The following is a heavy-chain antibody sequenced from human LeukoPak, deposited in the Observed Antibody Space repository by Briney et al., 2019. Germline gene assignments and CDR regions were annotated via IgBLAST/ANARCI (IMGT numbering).Heavy chain of an antibody. V-gene: IGHV3-30*03. J-gene: IGHJ4*02. CDR3: ARAEFLRYFDWLLSGRY. CDR1: GFTFSTYG. Sequence: PGGSLGLSCAASGFTFSTYGMHWVRQVPGKGLEWVAVISYDGPNKYYADSVKGRFTISRDNSKNTLYLQMNSLRAEDTAVYYCARAEFLRYFDWLLSGRYWGQGTLVTVSS. CDR2: ISYDGPNK. D-gene: IGHD3-9*01.